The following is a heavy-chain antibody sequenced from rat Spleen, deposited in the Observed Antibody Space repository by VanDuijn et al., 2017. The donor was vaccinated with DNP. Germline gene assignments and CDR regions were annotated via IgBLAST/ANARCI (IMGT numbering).Heavy chain of an antibody. CDR1: GFTFSSYW. Sequence: EVQLVETGGGLVQPGRSLKLSCVASGFTFSSYWMFWIRQVPGKGLEWVASITSSGGSTYNPDSVKGRFTISRDDAENTLYLQMNSLRSEDTATYYCARGGARYFDYWGQGVMVTVSS. D-gene: IGHD1-4*01. CDR3: ARGGARYFDY. J-gene: IGHJ2*01. CDR2: ITSSGGST. V-gene: IGHV5-58*01.